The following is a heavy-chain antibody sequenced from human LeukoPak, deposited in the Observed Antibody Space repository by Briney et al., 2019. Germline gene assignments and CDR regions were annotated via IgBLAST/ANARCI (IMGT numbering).Heavy chain of an antibody. CDR2: ISAYNGNT. CDR1: GYTFTSYG. J-gene: IGHJ6*04. V-gene: IGHV1-18*04. Sequence: APMKVSCTASGYTFTSYGISWVRQAPGQGLGGMGWISAYNGNTNYAQKLQGRVTMTTDTSTSTAYMELRSLRSDDTAVYYCARTDNWKLGWGYYYGMDVWGKGTTVTVSS. CDR3: ARTDNWKLGWGYYYGMDV. D-gene: IGHD1-1*01.